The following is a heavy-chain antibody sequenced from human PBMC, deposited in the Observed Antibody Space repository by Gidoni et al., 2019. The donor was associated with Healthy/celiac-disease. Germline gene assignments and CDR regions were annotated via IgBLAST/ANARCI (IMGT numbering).Heavy chain of an antibody. CDR3: ARDEGYSYGPAVREFDY. Sequence: QVQLVQSGAEVKKPGASVKVSCKASGYTFTGYYMHWVRQAPGQGLEGMGWINPNSGGTNYAQKFQGRVTMTRDTSISTAYMELSRLRSDDTAVYYCARDEGYSYGPAVREFDYWGQGTLVTVSS. J-gene: IGHJ4*02. D-gene: IGHD5-18*01. V-gene: IGHV1-2*02. CDR1: GYTFTGYY. CDR2: INPNSGGT.